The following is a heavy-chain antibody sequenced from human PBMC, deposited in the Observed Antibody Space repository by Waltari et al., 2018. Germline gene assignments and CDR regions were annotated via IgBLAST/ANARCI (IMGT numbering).Heavy chain of an antibody. CDR2: ISASVGTA. CDR3: ASALADIVATPLDY. CDR1: GGTFSSYA. D-gene: IGHD5-12*01. V-gene: IGHV1-69*05. Sequence: QVQLVQSGAEVKKPGSSVKVSCKASGGTFSSYAISWVRQAPGQGLEWMGGISASVGTANDAQKFQGRGTITTDESTSTAYMELSSMRSEDTAVYYCASALADIVATPLDYWGQGTLVTVSS. J-gene: IGHJ4*02.